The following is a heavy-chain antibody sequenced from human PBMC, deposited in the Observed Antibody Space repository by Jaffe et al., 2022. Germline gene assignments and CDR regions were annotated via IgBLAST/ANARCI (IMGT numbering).Heavy chain of an antibody. CDR3: AVNTHPTTVTTFYFDY. CDR2: IIPIFGTA. V-gene: IGHV1-69*01. J-gene: IGHJ4*02. CDR1: GGTFSSYA. D-gene: IGHD4-17*01. Sequence: QVQLVQSGAEVKKPGSSVKVSCKASGGTFSSYAISWVRQAPGQGLEWMGGIIPIFGTANYAQKFQGRVTITADESTSTAYMELSSLRSEDTAVYYCAVNTHPTTVTTFYFDYWGQGTLVTVSS.